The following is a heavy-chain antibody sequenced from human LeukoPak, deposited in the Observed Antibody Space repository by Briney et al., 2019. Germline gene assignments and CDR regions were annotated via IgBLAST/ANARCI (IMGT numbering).Heavy chain of an antibody. J-gene: IGHJ4*02. Sequence: SETLSLTCTVSGGSISSYYWSWIRQPPGKGLEWIGSIYYSGSTNYNPSLKSRVTISVDKSKNQFSLKLSSVTAADTAVYYCASSYGSGSYPTFDYWGQGTLVTVSS. CDR2: IYYSGST. D-gene: IGHD3-10*01. CDR3: ASSYGSGSYPTFDY. CDR1: GGSISSYY. V-gene: IGHV4-59*12.